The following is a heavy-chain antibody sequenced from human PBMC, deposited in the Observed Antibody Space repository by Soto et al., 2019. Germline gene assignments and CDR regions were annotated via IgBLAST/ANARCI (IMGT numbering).Heavy chain of an antibody. CDR1: GGSISSGGYY. CDR2: IYYSGST. J-gene: IGHJ3*02. V-gene: IGHV4-31*03. Sequence: QVQLQESGPGLVKPSQTLSLTCTVSGGSISSGGYYWSWIRQHPGKGLEWIGYIYYSGSTYYNPSLKSRVTISVDTSKNQFSLKLSSVTAADTAVYYCARDGLWFGELLGAFDIWGQGTMVTVSS. D-gene: IGHD3-10*01. CDR3: ARDGLWFGELLGAFDI.